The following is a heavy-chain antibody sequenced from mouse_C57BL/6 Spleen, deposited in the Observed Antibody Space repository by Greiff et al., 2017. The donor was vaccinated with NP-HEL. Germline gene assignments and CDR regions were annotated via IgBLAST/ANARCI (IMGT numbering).Heavy chain of an antibody. CDR2: IDPENGDT. Sequence: EVQLVESGAELVRPGASVKLSCTASGFNIKDDYMHWVKQRPEQGLEWIGWIDPENGDTEYASKFQGKATITADTSSNTAYLQLSSLTSEDTAVYYCTTFNWDQGFAYWGQGTLVTVSA. V-gene: IGHV14-4*01. J-gene: IGHJ3*01. D-gene: IGHD4-1*01. CDR1: GFNIKDDY. CDR3: TTFNWDQGFAY.